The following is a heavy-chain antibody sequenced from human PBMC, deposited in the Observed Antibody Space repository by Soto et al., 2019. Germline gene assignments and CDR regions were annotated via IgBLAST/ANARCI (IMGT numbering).Heavy chain of an antibody. CDR1: GGSISSGGYY. CDR2: IYYSGST. Sequence: SETLSLTCTVSGGSISSGGYYWSWIRQHPGKGLEWIGYIYYSGSTYYNPSLKSRVTISVDTSKNQFSLKLSSVTAADTAVYYCARDQGEEYYDFWSGYSLLNWFDPWGQGTLVTVSS. J-gene: IGHJ5*02. CDR3: ARDQGEEYYDFWSGYSLLNWFDP. V-gene: IGHV4-31*03. D-gene: IGHD3-3*01.